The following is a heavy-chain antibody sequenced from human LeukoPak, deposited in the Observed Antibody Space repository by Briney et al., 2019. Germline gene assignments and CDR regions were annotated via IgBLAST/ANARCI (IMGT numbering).Heavy chain of an antibody. Sequence: GGSLRLSCAASGFTFSSYAMSWVRQAPGKGLEWVSAISGSGGSTYYADSVKGRFTIFRDNSKNTLYLQMNSLRAEDTAVYYCAKVTRDIVVVPAAIHRSQYYYYGMDVWGQGTTVTVSS. J-gene: IGHJ6*02. CDR2: ISGSGGST. CDR3: AKVTRDIVVVPAAIHRSQYYYYGMDV. V-gene: IGHV3-23*01. D-gene: IGHD2-2*02. CDR1: GFTFSSYA.